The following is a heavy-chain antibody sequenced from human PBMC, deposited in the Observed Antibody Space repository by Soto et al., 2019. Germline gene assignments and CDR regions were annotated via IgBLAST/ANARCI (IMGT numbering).Heavy chain of an antibody. CDR3: ARDLDLGIAVAGLDY. CDR1: GSTFNNYV. CDR2: ISHDGSNK. V-gene: IGHV3-30*03. D-gene: IGHD6-19*01. Sequence: GGSLRLSCAASGSTFNNYVMHWVRQAPGKGLDWVAVISHDGSNKFYADSVKGRFTISRDNSRYTLYLQMNSLRDEDTAVYYCARDLDLGIAVAGLDYWGQGTLVTVSS. J-gene: IGHJ4*02.